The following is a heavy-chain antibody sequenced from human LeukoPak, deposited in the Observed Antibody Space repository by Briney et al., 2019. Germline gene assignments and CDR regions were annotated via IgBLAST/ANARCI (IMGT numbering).Heavy chain of an antibody. V-gene: IGHV1-69*05. CDR3: ARDLRDGSLRFDYFQH. D-gene: IGHD5-24*01. CDR1: GGTFSSYA. J-gene: IGHJ1*01. Sequence: ASVKVSCKASGGTFSSYAISWVRQAPGQGLEWMGGIIPIFGTANYAQKFQGRVTITTDESTSIAYMELSSLRSEDTAVYYCARDLRDGSLRFDYFQHWGQGTLVTVSS. CDR2: IIPIFGTA.